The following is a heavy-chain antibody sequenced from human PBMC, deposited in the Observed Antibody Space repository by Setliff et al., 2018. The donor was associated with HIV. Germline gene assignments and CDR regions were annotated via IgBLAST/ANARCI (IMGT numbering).Heavy chain of an antibody. CDR1: GGSFSGYF. Sequence: PSETLSLTCTVYGGSFSGYFWSWIRQPPGKGLEWIGEIDHTGNTNYNPSLKSRVTISVDTSKNQFSLKVSSVTAADTAVYYCARVSAGKDYYDSSGYYYRFDYWGQGTLVTVSS. CDR2: IDHTGNT. CDR3: ARVSAGKDYYDSSGYYYRFDY. J-gene: IGHJ4*02. D-gene: IGHD3-22*01. V-gene: IGHV4-34*01.